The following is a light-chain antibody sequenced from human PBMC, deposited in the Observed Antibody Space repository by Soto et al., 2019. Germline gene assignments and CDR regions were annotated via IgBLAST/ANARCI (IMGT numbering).Light chain of an antibody. CDR3: QQYSSHST. V-gene: IGKV3-15*01. Sequence: EIGMTQSPATLSVSPGGRATLSCRASQSVSSNLAWYQQKPGQAPRLLIYGASTRATGIPARFSGSGSGTEFTLTISSLQPDDFATYYCQQYSSHSTFGQGTKVDIK. J-gene: IGKJ1*01. CDR1: QSVSSN. CDR2: GAS.